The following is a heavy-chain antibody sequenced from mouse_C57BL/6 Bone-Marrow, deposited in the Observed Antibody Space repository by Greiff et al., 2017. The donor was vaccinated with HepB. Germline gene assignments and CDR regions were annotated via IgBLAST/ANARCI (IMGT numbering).Heavy chain of an antibody. CDR3: TRVDGYRAWFAY. Sequence: EVKLMESGEGLVKPGGSLKLSCAASGFTFSSYAMSWVRQTPEKRLEWVAYISSGGDYIYYADTVKGRFTISRDNARNTLYLQMSSLKSEDTAMYYCTRVDGYRAWFAYWGQGTLVTVSA. CDR1: GFTFSSYA. CDR2: ISSGGDYI. V-gene: IGHV5-9-1*02. J-gene: IGHJ3*01. D-gene: IGHD2-3*01.